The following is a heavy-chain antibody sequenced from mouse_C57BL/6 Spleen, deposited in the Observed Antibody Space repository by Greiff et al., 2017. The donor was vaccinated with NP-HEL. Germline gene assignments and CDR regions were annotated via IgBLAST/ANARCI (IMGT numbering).Heavy chain of an antibody. CDR2: ISYDGSN. V-gene: IGHV3-6*01. Sequence: EVQLVESGPGLVKPSQSLSLTCSVTGYSITSGYYWNWIRQFPGNKLEWMGYISYDGSNNYNPSLKNRISITRDTSKNQFFLKLNSVTTEDTATYYCARENWLDYWGQGTTLTVSS. CDR1: GYSITSGYY. D-gene: IGHD4-1*01. J-gene: IGHJ2*01. CDR3: ARENWLDY.